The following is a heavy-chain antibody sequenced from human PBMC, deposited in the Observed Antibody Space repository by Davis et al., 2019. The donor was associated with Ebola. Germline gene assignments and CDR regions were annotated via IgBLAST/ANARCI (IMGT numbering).Heavy chain of an antibody. CDR2: MSDTGRT. Sequence: SETLSLTCSVSGASISSYYWSWIRQAPGKGLEWVGHMSDTGRTNYNPALTSRVTILVDMSKKAISLKLSPVTAADTAVYYCARQTSSGYYGGRIDYWGQGTLVTVSS. CDR3: ARQTSSGYYGGRIDY. V-gene: IGHV4-59*08. J-gene: IGHJ4*02. D-gene: IGHD3-22*01. CDR1: GASISSYY.